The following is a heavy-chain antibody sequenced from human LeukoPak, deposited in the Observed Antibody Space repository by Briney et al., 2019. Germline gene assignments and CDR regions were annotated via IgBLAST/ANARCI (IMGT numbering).Heavy chain of an antibody. CDR3: AKSGRYCSGGSCYQEASWDY. CDR1: GFTFSSYG. D-gene: IGHD2-15*01. CDR2: NSGGAVST. Sequence: GGSLRLSCAASGFTFSSYGMSWVRQAPGKGLEWVSGNSGGAVSTNYEDSVKGRFTISRDNSKNTLYLQMNSLRAQDTAVYYCAKSGRYCSGGSCYQEASWDYWGQGTLVTVSS. J-gene: IGHJ4*02. V-gene: IGHV3-23*01.